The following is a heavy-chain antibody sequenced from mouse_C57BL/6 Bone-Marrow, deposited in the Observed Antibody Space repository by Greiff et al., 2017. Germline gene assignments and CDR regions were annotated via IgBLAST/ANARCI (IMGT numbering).Heavy chain of an antibody. CDR1: GFTFSSYG. D-gene: IGHD1-1*01. CDR2: ISSGGSYT. CDR3: ARQSFITTVVSYFDY. V-gene: IGHV5-6*01. Sequence: EVKLVESGGDLVKPGGSLKLSCAASGFTFSSYGMSWVRQTPDKRLEWVATISSGGSYTYYPDSVKGRFTISRDNAKNTLYLQMSSLKSEDTAMYYWARQSFITTVVSYFDYWGQGTTLTVSS. J-gene: IGHJ2*01.